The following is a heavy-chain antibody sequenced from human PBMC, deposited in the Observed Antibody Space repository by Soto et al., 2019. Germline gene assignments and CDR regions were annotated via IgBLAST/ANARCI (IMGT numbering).Heavy chain of an antibody. CDR2: ISSSGSI. J-gene: IGHJ4*02. D-gene: IGHD3-22*01. CDR1: GGSVSSDRCY. Sequence: SETLSLTCTVSGGSVSSDRCYWDWIRQPPGKGLEWIGYISSSGSINYNPSLKSRVAISINTSKNQFSLNLSSVTAADTAVYYCARDLRRSGYYAYDYWGQGTLVTVSS. V-gene: IGHV4-61*01. CDR3: ARDLRRSGYYAYDY.